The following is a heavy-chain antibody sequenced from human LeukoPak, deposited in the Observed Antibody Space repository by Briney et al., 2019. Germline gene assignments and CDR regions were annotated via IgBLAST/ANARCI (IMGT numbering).Heavy chain of an antibody. D-gene: IGHD3-22*01. CDR2: ISKSGDRT. J-gene: IGHJ4*02. CDR3: AKVNRYDSGCNY. V-gene: IGHV3-23*01. Sequence: PGGSLSVSCAASGFIFSNYAMSWVRQAPGKGLEWVSGISKSGDRTFYADSVKGRFTISRDNSKNTLYLQMNSLRAEDTALYYCAKVNRYDSGCNYWGQGTLVTVSS. CDR1: GFIFSNYA.